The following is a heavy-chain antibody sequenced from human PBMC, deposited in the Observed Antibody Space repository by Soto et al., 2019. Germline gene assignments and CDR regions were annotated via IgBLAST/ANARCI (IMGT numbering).Heavy chain of an antibody. CDR2: IYPGDSDT. CDR3: ATDRAGSYYYYYGMDV. D-gene: IGHD3-10*01. J-gene: IGHJ6*02. CDR1: GYSFTSYW. V-gene: IGHV5-51*01. Sequence: PGASLKISCKGSGYSFTSYWIGWVRQMPGKGLEWIGIIYPGDSDTRYSPSFQGHVTIAADKSISTAYLQWSSLKASDTARHYCATDRAGSYYYYYGMDVCGQGTTVTVSS.